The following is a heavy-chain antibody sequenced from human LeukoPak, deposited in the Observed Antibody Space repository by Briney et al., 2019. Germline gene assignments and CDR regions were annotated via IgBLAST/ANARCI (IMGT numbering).Heavy chain of an antibody. Sequence: PSETLSLTCTVSGGSISSSSYYWGWIRQPPGKGLEWIGSIYYSGSTYYNPSLKSRVTISVDTSKNQFSLKLSSVTAADTAVYYCARAPLERMSYYYGSGSYLFDYWGQGTLVTVSS. J-gene: IGHJ4*02. CDR1: GGSISSSSYY. V-gene: IGHV4-39*01. CDR3: ARAPLERMSYYYGSGSYLFDY. CDR2: IYYSGST. D-gene: IGHD3-10*01.